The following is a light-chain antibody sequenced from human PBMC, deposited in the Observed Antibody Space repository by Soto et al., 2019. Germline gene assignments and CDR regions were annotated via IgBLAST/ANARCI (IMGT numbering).Light chain of an antibody. Sequence: DIQMTQSPSTLAASVGDRVTITARASRSISSRLAWYQQKPSKAPQVLIYKASSLQSGVPSRFSGSGSGTEFTLTISSLQPDDFATYYCQQYDSYSTWTFGQGTKVDIK. J-gene: IGKJ1*01. CDR1: RSISSR. CDR3: QQYDSYSTWT. CDR2: KAS. V-gene: IGKV1-5*03.